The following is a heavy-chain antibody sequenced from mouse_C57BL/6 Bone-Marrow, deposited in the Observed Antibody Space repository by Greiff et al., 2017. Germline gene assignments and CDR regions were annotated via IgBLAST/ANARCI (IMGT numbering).Heavy chain of an antibody. Sequence: VQLQQSGPELVKPGASVKISCKASGYTFTDYYMNWVKQSHGKSLEWIGDINPNNGGTSYNQKFKGKATLNVDKSSSTAYMELRSLTSEDSAVYYCARKGTTVVATEYYYAMDYWGQGTSVTVSS. CDR3: ARKGTTVVATEYYYAMDY. V-gene: IGHV1-26*01. D-gene: IGHD1-1*01. J-gene: IGHJ4*01. CDR2: INPNNGGT. CDR1: GYTFTDYY.